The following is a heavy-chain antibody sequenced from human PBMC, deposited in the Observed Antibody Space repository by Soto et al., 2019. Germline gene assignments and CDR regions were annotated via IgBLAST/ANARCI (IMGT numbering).Heavy chain of an antibody. J-gene: IGHJ6*02. D-gene: IGHD4-17*01. CDR1: GFTFNIYA. CDR2: ISFDGTKK. V-gene: IGHV3-30-3*01. CDR3: AREDDYGYRYITYGLDV. Sequence: PGGSLRLSCAASGFTFNIYALHWVRQAPGKGLEWVAVISFDGTKKYYSDSVKGRFTISRDNLKKTLYLQMNNLRVEDAALYFCAREDDYGYRYITYGLDVWGQGTTVTVSS.